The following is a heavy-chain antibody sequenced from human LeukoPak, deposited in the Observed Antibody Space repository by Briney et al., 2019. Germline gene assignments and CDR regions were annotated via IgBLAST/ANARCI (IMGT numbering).Heavy chain of an antibody. D-gene: IGHD3-22*01. Sequence: ASVKVSCKASGGTFSSYAISWVRQAPGQGHEWMGRIIPIFGTANYAQKFQGRVTITTDESTSTAYMELSSLRSEDTAVYYCASGYYDSSGYYDDAFDIWGQGTMVTVSS. V-gene: IGHV1-69*05. CDR1: GGTFSSYA. CDR2: IIPIFGTA. CDR3: ASGYYDSSGYYDDAFDI. J-gene: IGHJ3*02.